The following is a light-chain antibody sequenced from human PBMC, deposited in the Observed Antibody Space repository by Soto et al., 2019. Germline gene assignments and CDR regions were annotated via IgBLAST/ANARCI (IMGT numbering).Light chain of an antibody. CDR2: GAS. Sequence: ETVMTQSPATLSVSPGERATFSCRASQSINTNLAWFQLKPGQAPRLLIYGASIRAAGIPARFSGSGSGTEFSLTISSLQSEDFGVFFCQQYDQWRTFGQGTKVEVK. V-gene: IGKV3-15*01. CDR3: QQYDQWRT. J-gene: IGKJ1*01. CDR1: QSINTN.